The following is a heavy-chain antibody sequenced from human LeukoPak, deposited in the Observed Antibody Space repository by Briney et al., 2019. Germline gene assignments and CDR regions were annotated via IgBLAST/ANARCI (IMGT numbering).Heavy chain of an antibody. Sequence: GGSLRLSCAASGFTFSSYGMHWVRQAPGKGLEWVAVIWYDGSNKYYADSVKGRFTISRDNSKNTLYLQMNSLRAEDTAVYYCAKGLRGITMVRGVIPWYYFDYWGQGTLVTVSS. D-gene: IGHD3-10*01. CDR3: AKGLRGITMVRGVIPWYYFDY. J-gene: IGHJ4*02. CDR2: IWYDGSNK. V-gene: IGHV3-33*06. CDR1: GFTFSSYG.